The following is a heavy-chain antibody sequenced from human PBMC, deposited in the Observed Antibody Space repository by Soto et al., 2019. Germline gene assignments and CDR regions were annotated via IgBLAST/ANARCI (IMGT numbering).Heavy chain of an antibody. CDR2: IIPIFGTA. J-gene: IGHJ4*02. CDR3: AIDLGAHIVAVTAPIPRFDY. CDR1: GGTFSSYA. V-gene: IGHV1-69*13. D-gene: IGHD2-21*02. Sequence: GASVKVSCKASGGTFSSYAISWVRQAPGQGLEWMGGIIPIFGTANYAQKFQGRVTITADESTSTAYMELSSLRSEDTAVYYCAIDLGAHIVAVTAPIPRFDYWGQGTLVTVYS.